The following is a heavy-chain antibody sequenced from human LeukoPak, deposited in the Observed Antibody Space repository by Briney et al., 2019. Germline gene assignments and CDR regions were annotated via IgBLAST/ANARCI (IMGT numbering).Heavy chain of an antibody. Sequence: SQTLSLTCTVSGGSISSGDYYWSWIRQPPGKGLEWIGYIYYSGSTYYNPSLKSRVNISVDTSKNQFSLKLSSVTAADTAVYYCARDEVRVGGDAFDIWGQGTMVTVSS. CDR1: GGSISSGDYY. V-gene: IGHV4-30-4*08. J-gene: IGHJ3*02. CDR3: ARDEVRVGGDAFDI. CDR2: IYYSGST. D-gene: IGHD3-16*01.